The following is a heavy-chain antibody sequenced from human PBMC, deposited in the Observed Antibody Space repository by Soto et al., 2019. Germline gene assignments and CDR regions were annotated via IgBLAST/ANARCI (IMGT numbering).Heavy chain of an antibody. J-gene: IGHJ4*02. D-gene: IGHD2-8*02. CDR1: GGSFSGYY. V-gene: IGHV4-34*01. CDR3: ARLDNTGRFQSFDY. CDR2: INHSGSP. Sequence: SETLSLTCAVYGGSFSGYYWTWIRQPPGTGLEWIGEINHSGSPSYNPSLKSRVTIFVDTSKNQFSLKLSSVTAADTAVYHCARLDNTGRFQSFDYWGQGILVTVSS.